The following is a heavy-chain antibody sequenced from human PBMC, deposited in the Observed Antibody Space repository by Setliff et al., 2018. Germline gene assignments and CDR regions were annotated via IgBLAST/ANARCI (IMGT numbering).Heavy chain of an antibody. V-gene: IGHV4-61*08. CDR1: GGSINSGDYY. D-gene: IGHD2-21*01. J-gene: IGHJ4*02. Sequence: SETLSLTCTVSGGSINSGDYYWTWIRQPPGKTLEWIGYIYYSGSTNYNPSLKSRVTMSLDTSKNQFSLKLNSVTDADTAVYYCATYPRPPYYFPYWGQGALVTVSS. CDR2: IYYSGST. CDR3: ATYPRPPYYFPY.